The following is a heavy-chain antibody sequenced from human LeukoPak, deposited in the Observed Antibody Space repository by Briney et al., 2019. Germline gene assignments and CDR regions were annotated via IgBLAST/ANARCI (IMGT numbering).Heavy chain of an antibody. CDR2: ISSSSSTI. CDR3: TRGYYDFSSGYDY. J-gene: IGHJ4*02. V-gene: IGHV3-48*01. Sequence: GGSLRLSCAASGFTFSSYSMNWVRQAPGKGLEWVSYISSSSSTIYYADSVKGRFTISRDNAKNSLYLQMNSLRAEDTAVYYCTRGYYDFSSGYDYWGQGTLVTVSS. D-gene: IGHD3-3*01. CDR1: GFTFSSYS.